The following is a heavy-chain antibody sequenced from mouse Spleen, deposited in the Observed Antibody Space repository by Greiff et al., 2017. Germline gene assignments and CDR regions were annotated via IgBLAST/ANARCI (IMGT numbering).Heavy chain of an antibody. CDR3: ARNRYDGYYFDY. J-gene: IGHJ2*01. D-gene: IGHD2-14*01. Sequence: EVNVVESGGGLVKPGGSLKLSCAASGFTFSDYGMAWVRQAPGKGPEWVAFISTLAYSIYYADTVTGRFTISRENAKNTLYLEMSSLRSEDTAMYYCARNRYDGYYFDYWGQGTTLTVSS. CDR2: ISTLAYSI. CDR1: GFTFSDYG. V-gene: IGHV5-15*01.